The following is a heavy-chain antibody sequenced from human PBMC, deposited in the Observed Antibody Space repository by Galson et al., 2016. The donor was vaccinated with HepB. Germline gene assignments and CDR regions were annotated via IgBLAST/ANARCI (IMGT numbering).Heavy chain of an antibody. D-gene: IGHD3-10*01. CDR3: AKVGWREYDGY. CDR2: TSGSRGNT. V-gene: IGHV3-23*01. CDR1: GFTFSMYG. J-gene: IGHJ4*02. Sequence: SLRLSCAASGFTFSMYGMSWVRQAPGKGLEWVSSTSGSRGNTYYADFVKGRFTIPRDNSKNTVYLQMSSLRVDDTAVYYCAKVGWREYDGYWGQGTLVTVSS.